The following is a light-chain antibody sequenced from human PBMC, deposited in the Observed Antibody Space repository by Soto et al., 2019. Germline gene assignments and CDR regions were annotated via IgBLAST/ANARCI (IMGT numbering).Light chain of an antibody. CDR3: QTWGTGIVV. CDR2: LSSDGSH. J-gene: IGLJ2*01. Sequence: QLVLTQSPSASASLGASVKLTCTLSSEHSNYIIAWHQQQPEKGPRYLMKLSSDGSHTKGDGIPDRFSGSSSGTERYLTISSLQSEDEADYYCQTWGTGIVVFGGGTKVTVL. V-gene: IGLV4-69*01. CDR1: SEHSNYI.